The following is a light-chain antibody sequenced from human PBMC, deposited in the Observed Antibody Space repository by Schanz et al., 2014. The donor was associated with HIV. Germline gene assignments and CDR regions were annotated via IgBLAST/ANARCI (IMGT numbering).Light chain of an antibody. CDR2: GAS. J-gene: IGKJ1*01. CDR3: QQHNTFPWT. CDR1: QSVSSN. V-gene: IGKV3-15*01. Sequence: EIVLTQSPVILSLSPGERATLSCRASQSVSSNLAWYQQKPGQAPRLLIYGASTRATGIPARFSGSGSGTEFTLTISSLQPDDFAVYYCQQHNTFPWTFGQGTKVEVK.